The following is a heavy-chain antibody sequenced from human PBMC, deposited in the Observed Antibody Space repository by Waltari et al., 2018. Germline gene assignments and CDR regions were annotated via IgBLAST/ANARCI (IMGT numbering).Heavy chain of an antibody. V-gene: IGHV4-39*07. J-gene: IGHJ4*02. CDR3: ARVYVDTAMARGYYFDY. D-gene: IGHD5-18*01. CDR1: GGSISSSSYY. CDR2: IYYSGST. Sequence: QLQLQESGPGLVKPSATLSLTCPVSGGSISSSSYYWGWIRQPPGKGLEWIGSIYYSGSTYYNPSLKSRVTISVDTSKNQFSLKLSSVTAADTAVYYCARVYVDTAMARGYYFDYWGQGTLVTVSS.